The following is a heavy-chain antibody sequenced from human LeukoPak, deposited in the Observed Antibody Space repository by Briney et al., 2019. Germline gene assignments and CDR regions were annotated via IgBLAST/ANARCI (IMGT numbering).Heavy chain of an antibody. CDR2: ISGSGGSK. V-gene: IGHV3-23*01. Sequence: PGGSMRLAWAASGFTFSSYAMSWDRQVPGEGLEWVSAISGSGGSKYYADSVKGPFTISRDSSKNTLYLQMNSLRAEDTAVYYCAKEQQLADFDYWGQGTLVTVSS. CDR1: GFTFSSYA. D-gene: IGHD6-13*01. CDR3: AKEQQLADFDY. J-gene: IGHJ4*02.